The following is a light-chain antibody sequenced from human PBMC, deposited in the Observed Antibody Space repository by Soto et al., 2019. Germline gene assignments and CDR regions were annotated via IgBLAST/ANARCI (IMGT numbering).Light chain of an antibody. CDR1: SSDVGGYNF. J-gene: IGLJ2*01. Sequence: QSAPTQPASVSGSPGQSITISCTGTSSDVGGYNFVSWYQQYPGKAPKLMIYDVTNRPSGVSNRFSGSKSGNTASLTISGLQAEDEADYYCSSYARSNTLLFGGGTKLTVL. CDR2: DVT. CDR3: SSYARSNTLL. V-gene: IGLV2-14*03.